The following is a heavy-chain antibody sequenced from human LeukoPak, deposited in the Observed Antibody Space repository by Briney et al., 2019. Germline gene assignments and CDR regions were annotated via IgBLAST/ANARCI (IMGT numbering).Heavy chain of an antibody. D-gene: IGHD1-26*01. V-gene: IGHV2-5*02. CDR2: IYWDDDK. J-gene: IGHJ4*02. CDR1: GFSLSTSGVG. Sequence: SGPTLVKPTQTLTPTCTFSGFSLSTSGVGVGWIRQPPGKALEWLALIYWDDDKRYSPSLKSRLTITKDTSKNQVVLTMTNMDPVDTATYYCAHRPIVGANFDYWGQGTLVTVSS. CDR3: AHRPIVGANFDY.